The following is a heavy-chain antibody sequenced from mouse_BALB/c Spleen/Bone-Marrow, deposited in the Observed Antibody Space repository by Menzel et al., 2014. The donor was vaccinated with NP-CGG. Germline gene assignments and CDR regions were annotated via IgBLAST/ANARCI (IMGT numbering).Heavy chain of an antibody. CDR1: GFNIKDTY. CDR3: ASYYYGHYFDY. CDR2: IDPANGNT. J-gene: IGHJ2*01. V-gene: IGHV14-3*02. D-gene: IGHD1-1*01. Sequence: EVKLQESGAELVKPGASVKLSCTASGFNIKDTYMHWVKQRPEQGLEWIGRIDPANGNTKYDPKFQGKATIADTSSNTAYLQLSSLTSEDTAVYYCASYYYGHYFDYWGQGTTLTVSS.